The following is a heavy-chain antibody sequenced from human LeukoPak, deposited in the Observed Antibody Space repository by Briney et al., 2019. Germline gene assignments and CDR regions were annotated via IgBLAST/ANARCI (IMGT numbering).Heavy chain of an antibody. CDR2: IWYDGSNK. D-gene: IGHD3-16*01. Sequence: PGGSLRLSCAASGFTFSTSGMHWVRQAPGKGLEWVAVIWYDGSNKHYAESVKGRFSISRDNSKSTLYLQMNSLRAEDTAVYYCAKDRSMITFGGAQYVYWGQGTLVTVSS. V-gene: IGHV3-33*06. CDR3: AKDRSMITFGGAQYVY. CDR1: GFTFSTSG. J-gene: IGHJ4*02.